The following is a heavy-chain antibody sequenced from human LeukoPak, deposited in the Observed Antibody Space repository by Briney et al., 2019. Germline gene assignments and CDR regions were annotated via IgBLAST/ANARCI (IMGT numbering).Heavy chain of an antibody. D-gene: IGHD1-1*01. CDR1: GYSISSCYY. J-gene: IGHJ4*02. V-gene: IGHV4-38-2*02. CDR2: IYHSGST. CDR3: ASPGTGVSFDY. Sequence: SETLSLTCTVSGYSISSCYYWGWIRQPPGKGLEWIGSIYHSGSTYYNPSLKSRVTISVDTSKNQFSLKLSSVTAADTAVYYCASPGTGVSFDYWGQGTLVTVSS.